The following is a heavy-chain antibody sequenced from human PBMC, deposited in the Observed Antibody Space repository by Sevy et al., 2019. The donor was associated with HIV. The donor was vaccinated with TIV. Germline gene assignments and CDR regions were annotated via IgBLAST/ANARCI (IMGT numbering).Heavy chain of an antibody. Sequence: GGSLRLSCAASGFTFSSYAMHWVRQAPGKGLEWVAVISYDGSNKYYADSVKGRFTISRDNSKNTLYLQMNSLRAEDTAVYYCARDPNWGYDFWSGYYEFDPWGQGTLVTVSS. V-gene: IGHV3-30*04. CDR1: GFTFSSYA. CDR2: ISYDGSNK. D-gene: IGHD3-3*01. J-gene: IGHJ5*02. CDR3: ARDPNWGYDFWSGYYEFDP.